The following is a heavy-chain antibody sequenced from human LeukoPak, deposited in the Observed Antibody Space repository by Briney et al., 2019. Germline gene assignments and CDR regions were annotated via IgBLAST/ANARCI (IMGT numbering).Heavy chain of an antibody. CDR2: IRSKANSYAT. CDR1: GFTFSGSA. CDR3: TRGLYCSSTSCLGY. J-gene: IGHJ4*02. V-gene: IGHV3-73*01. D-gene: IGHD2-2*01. Sequence: GGSLRLSCAASGFTFSGSAIHWVRQASGKGLEWVGRIRSKANSYATAYAASVKGRFTISRDDSKNTAYLQMNSLKTEDTAVYYCTRGLYCSSTSCLGYWGQGTLVTVSS.